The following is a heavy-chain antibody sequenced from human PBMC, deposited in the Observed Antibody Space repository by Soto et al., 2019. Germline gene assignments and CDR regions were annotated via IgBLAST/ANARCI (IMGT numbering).Heavy chain of an antibody. CDR3: AIGLGELSPESYDY. CDR1: GFTFNFYA. J-gene: IGHJ4*02. Sequence: QVQLVESGGGVVQPGRSLRLSCAASGFTFNFYAMHWVRQAPGKGLEWVAVISYDGSDKYYADSVKGRFTISRDNSKNTLNLHMNSLRADDTAVYYCAIGLGELSPESYDYWGQGTLITVSS. CDR2: ISYDGSDK. V-gene: IGHV3-30*03. D-gene: IGHD3-16*02.